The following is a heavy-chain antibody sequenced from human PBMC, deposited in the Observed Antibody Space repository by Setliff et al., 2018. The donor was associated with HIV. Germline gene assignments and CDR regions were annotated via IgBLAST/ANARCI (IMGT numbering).Heavy chain of an antibody. Sequence: GGSLRLSCEGSGFTFSVYGMHWVRQAPGKGLEWVGRIRSKADGGATDYAAPVKGRFSISRDDSKNMLYLQMNSLETEDTAVYYCTTDLIIRGVIIDGALRWGQGTLVTVSS. V-gene: IGHV3-15*01. CDR1: GFTFSVYG. CDR2: IRSKADGGAT. J-gene: IGHJ4*02. D-gene: IGHD3-10*01. CDR3: TTDLIIRGVIIDGALR.